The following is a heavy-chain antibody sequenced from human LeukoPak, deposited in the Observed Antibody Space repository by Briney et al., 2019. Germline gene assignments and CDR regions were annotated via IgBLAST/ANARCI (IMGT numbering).Heavy chain of an antibody. CDR2: ISYDGSNK. CDR3: ARDSGGPDCSSTSCYPGGVDY. D-gene: IGHD2-2*01. V-gene: IGHV3-30*04. CDR1: GFTFSSYA. J-gene: IGHJ4*02. Sequence: PGGSLRLSCAASGFTFSSYAMHWVRQAPGKGLEWLAVISYDGSNKYYADSVKGRFTISRDNSKNTLYLQMTSLRGEDTAVYSCARDSGGPDCSSTSCYPGGVDYWGQGTLVTVSS.